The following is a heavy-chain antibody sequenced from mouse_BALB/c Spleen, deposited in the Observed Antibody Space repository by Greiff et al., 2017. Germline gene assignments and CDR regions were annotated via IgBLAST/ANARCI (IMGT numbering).Heavy chain of an antibody. D-gene: IGHD2-3*01. CDR3: ARHEGYEIFDY. CDR2: ISSGGSYT. CDR1: GFTFSSYG. V-gene: IGHV5-6*01. J-gene: IGHJ2*01. Sequence: EVKLMESGGDLVKPGGSLKLSCAASGFTFSSYGMSWVRQTPDKRLEWVATISSGGSYTYYPDSVKGRFTISRDNAKNTLYLQMSSLKSEDTAMYYCARHEGYEIFDYWGQGTTLTVSS.